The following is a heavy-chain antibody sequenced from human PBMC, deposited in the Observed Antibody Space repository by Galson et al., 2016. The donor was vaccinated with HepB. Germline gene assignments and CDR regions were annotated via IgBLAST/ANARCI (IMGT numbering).Heavy chain of an antibody. V-gene: IGHV3-7*05. Sequence: SLRLSCAASGFTFRSYWMSWVRQAPGKGLEWVANIKQDGSGKYYVDSVRGRFTISRDNAMHSLYLQMNSLRAEDTAVYYCARLRDPYYYYGLDVWGEGTTVTV. CDR2: IKQDGSGK. J-gene: IGHJ6*02. D-gene: IGHD3-10*01. CDR1: GFTFRSYW. CDR3: ARLRDPYYYYGLDV.